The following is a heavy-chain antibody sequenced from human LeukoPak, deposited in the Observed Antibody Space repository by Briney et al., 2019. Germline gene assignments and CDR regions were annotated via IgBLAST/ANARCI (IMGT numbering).Heavy chain of an antibody. CDR3: AKQLYQLLNNWFDP. CDR1: GFTFSSYA. Sequence: GGSLRLSCAASGFTFSSYAMSWVRQAPGKGLEWVSAISGSGGSTYYADSVKGRFTISRDNSKNTLYLQMNSLRAEDMAVYYCAKQLYQLLNNWFDPWGQGTLVTVSS. D-gene: IGHD2-2*01. V-gene: IGHV3-23*01. J-gene: IGHJ5*02. CDR2: ISGSGGST.